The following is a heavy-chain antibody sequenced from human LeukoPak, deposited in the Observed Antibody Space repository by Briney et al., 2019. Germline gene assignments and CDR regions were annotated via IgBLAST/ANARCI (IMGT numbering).Heavy chain of an antibody. D-gene: IGHD6-13*01. CDR2: ISGSATTT. CDR1: GFTFSDYY. Sequence: KPGGSLRLSCAASGFTFSDYYMSWIRQAPGKGLEWVSFISGSATTTYYVDSVKGRFTLSRDNAKNSLYLQMNSLRAEDTAVYYCARDEGGVYSSSWFDSWGQGTLVTVSS. CDR3: ARDEGGVYSSSWFDS. J-gene: IGHJ5*01. V-gene: IGHV3-11*04.